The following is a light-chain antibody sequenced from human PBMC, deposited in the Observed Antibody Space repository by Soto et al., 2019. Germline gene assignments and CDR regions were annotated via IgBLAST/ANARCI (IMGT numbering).Light chain of an antibody. Sequence: QSALTQPASVSGSPGQSITISCTGTSSDVGNYNLVSWYQHHPGKAPKLMIYDGSKRPSGVSNRFSGSKSGNTASLTISGLHAEDECDYYCCSYATTSTYVFGTGTKVTVL. CDR2: DGS. J-gene: IGLJ1*01. V-gene: IGLV2-23*01. CDR3: CSYATTSTYV. CDR1: SSDVGNYNL.